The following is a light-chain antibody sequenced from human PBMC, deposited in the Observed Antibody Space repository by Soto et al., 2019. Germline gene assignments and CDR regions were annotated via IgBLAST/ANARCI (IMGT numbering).Light chain of an antibody. CDR2: DAS. J-gene: IGKJ2*01. CDR1: QSISSW. Sequence: DIQMTQSPSTLSASVRDRVTITCRASQSISSWLAWYQQKPGKAPKFLIYDASSLERGVPSRFSSSGSGTEFTLTISSLQPDDFATYYCQQYHSYPYTFGQGTKLEI. CDR3: QQYHSYPYT. V-gene: IGKV1-5*01.